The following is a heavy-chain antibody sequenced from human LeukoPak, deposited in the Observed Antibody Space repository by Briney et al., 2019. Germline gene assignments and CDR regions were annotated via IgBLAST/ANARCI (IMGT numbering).Heavy chain of an antibody. D-gene: IGHD6-13*01. CDR1: GFTFSSYG. V-gene: IGHV3-30*03. J-gene: IGHJ4*02. CDR3: ARDCLEGYSSSWYDY. Sequence: GGSLRLSCAASGFTFSSYGMHWVRQAPGKGLEWVAVISYDGSNKYYADSVKGRFTISRDNSKNTLYLQMNSLRAEDTAVYYCARDCLEGYSSSWYDYWGQGTLVTVSS. CDR2: ISYDGSNK.